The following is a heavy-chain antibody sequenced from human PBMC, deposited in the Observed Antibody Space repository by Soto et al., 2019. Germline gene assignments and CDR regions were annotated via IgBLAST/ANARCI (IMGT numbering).Heavy chain of an antibody. V-gene: IGHV1-58*01. CDR1: GFTFTSSA. CDR3: AAPGSGYYHFDY. J-gene: IGHJ4*02. CDR2: IVVGSGNT. Sequence: SVKVSCKASGFTFTSSAVQWVRQARGQRLEWIGWIVVGSGNTNYAQKFQERVTITRDMSTSTAYMELSSLRSEDTAVYYCAAPGSGYYHFDYWGQGTLVTVSS. D-gene: IGHD3-22*01.